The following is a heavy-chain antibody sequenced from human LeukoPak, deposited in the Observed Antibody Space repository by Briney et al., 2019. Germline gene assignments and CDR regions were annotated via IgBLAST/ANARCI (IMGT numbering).Heavy chain of an antibody. CDR1: GLTFNNYA. CDR2: IYSGGST. CDR3: AKDWAYSSSYDY. Sequence: GGSLRLSCEASGLTFNNYAMHWVRQSSGKGLEWVSVIYSGGSTYYADSVKGRFTISRDNSKNTLYLQMNSLRAEDTAVYYCAKDWAYSSSYDYWGQGTLVTVSS. D-gene: IGHD6-13*01. J-gene: IGHJ4*02. V-gene: IGHV3-23*03.